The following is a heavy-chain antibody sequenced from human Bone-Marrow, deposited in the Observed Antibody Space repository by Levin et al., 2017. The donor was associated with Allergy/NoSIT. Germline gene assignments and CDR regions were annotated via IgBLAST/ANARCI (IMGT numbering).Heavy chain of an antibody. CDR3: STIRGGTPDAFDF. D-gene: IGHD3-10*01. J-gene: IGHJ3*01. V-gene: IGHV3-15*01. Sequence: GESLKISCGASGFLFSNTWMSWVRQAPGKGLEWVGRIQTTTDDGTTDYAAPVKGRFTISRDDSKNTLYLQMNSLKTEHTAIYYCSTIRGGTPDAFDFWGHGTMVTVSS. CDR1: GFLFSNTW. CDR2: IQTTTDDGTT.